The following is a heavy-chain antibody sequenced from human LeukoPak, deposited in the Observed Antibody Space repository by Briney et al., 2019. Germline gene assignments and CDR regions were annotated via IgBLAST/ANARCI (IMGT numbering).Heavy chain of an antibody. D-gene: IGHD3-9*01. V-gene: IGHV1-2*02. CDR1: GYTSIDYF. CDR2: INPKSGGA. J-gene: IGHJ4*02. CDR3: ARALRTDILTTDY. Sequence: ASVKASFKASGYTSIDYFVHWVRQAPGQGLEWMGWINPKSGGANYAQNFQGRVSMTRDTSISAAYLEVSGLRSDDTAVYYCARALRTDILTTDYWGQGTLVTVSS.